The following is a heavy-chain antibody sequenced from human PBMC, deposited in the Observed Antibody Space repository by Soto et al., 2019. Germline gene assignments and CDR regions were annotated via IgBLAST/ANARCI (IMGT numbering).Heavy chain of an antibody. V-gene: IGHV4-59*01. CDR1: GGSINYYY. J-gene: IGHJ4*02. D-gene: IGHD2-21*01. Sequence: SEPLSLTCSVTGGSINYYYCNWIRQPPGKGLEWIGYVYYTGNAHYNTSIRSRVTISLDTAKKLFSLKLTSVTAADTAVYYCARGDCFRCFDYWGQGTLVTVSS. CDR3: ARGDCFRCFDY. CDR2: VYYTGNA.